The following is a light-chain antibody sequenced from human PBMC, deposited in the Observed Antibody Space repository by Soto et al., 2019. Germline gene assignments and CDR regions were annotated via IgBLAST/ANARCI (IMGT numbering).Light chain of an antibody. V-gene: IGLV1-47*02. CDR1: SSNIGRNS. J-gene: IGLJ2*01. CDR2: HNN. Sequence: QSVLTRPPSASGTPGQRVTISCSGSSSNIGRNSVFWYQKLPGAAPKLLINHNNQRPSGVPDRFSGSKSGTSASLAISGLRSEDEADYYCATWHDSLRAVVFGGGTQVTVL. CDR3: ATWHDSLRAVV.